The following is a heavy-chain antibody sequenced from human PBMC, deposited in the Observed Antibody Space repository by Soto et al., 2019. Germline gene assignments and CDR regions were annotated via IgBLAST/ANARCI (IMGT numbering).Heavy chain of an antibody. CDR1: GDSISPYY. CDR2: IYYSGYT. J-gene: IGHJ4*02. Sequence: SETLSLTCTASGDSISPYYWSWIRQPPGEGMEWLGYIYYSGYTNYNPSLKSRLTISVDTSKNQFSLRLSSVTAADTAVYFCARLIRDASGSYRLDYWGRGTLVTVSS. V-gene: IGHV4-59*08. D-gene: IGHD3-10*01. CDR3: ARLIRDASGSYRLDY.